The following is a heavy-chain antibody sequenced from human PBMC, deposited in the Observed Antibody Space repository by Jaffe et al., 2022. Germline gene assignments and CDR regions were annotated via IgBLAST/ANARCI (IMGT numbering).Heavy chain of an antibody. V-gene: IGHV3-74*03. CDR3: VRDPRVATGYFDL. D-gene: IGHD2-15*01. Sequence: EVQLVESGGGLVQPGGSLRLSCVASGFTFSSYWMHWVRQAPGKGLLWVARVSIDGSSAMYADSVKGRFTISRDNAKDTLYLQMNSPRLEDTAVYYCVRDPRVATGYFDLWGRGTLVTVSS. CDR1: GFTFSSYW. J-gene: IGHJ2*01. CDR2: VSIDGSSA.